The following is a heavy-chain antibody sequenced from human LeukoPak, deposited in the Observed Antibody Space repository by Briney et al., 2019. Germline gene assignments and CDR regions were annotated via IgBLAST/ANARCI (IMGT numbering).Heavy chain of an antibody. CDR3: ARGSGSPKVFDY. D-gene: IGHD1-26*01. CDR1: GGSLSSSSYY. CDR2: IYYSGST. Sequence: PSETLSLTCTVSGGSLSSSSYYWGWIRQPPGKGLEWIVSIYYSGSTYYNPSLKSRVTISLDTSKNQFSLKLTSVTAADTAVYYCARGSGSPKVFDYWGQGTLVTVSS. V-gene: IGHV4-39*07. J-gene: IGHJ4*02.